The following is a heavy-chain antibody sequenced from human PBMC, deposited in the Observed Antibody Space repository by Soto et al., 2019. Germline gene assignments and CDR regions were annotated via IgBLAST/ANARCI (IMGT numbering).Heavy chain of an antibody. J-gene: IGHJ6*02. CDR1: GFTFSDYY. CDR2: ISSSSSYT. V-gene: IGHV3-11*05. D-gene: IGHD2-15*01. Sequence: QVQLVESGGGLVKPGGSLRLSCAASGFTFSDYYMSWIRQAPGKGLEWVSYISSSSSYTNYADSVKGRFTISRDNAKNSLYLQMNSLRAEDTAVYYCARDLVVDGFYYYYGMDVWGQGTTVTVSS. CDR3: ARDLVVDGFYYYYGMDV.